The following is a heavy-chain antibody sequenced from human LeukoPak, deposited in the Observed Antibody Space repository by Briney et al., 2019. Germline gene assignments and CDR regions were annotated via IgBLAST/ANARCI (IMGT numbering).Heavy chain of an antibody. V-gene: IGHV3-7*01. CDR2: IKQDGSEK. CDR1: GFTFSSYW. D-gene: IGHD1-26*01. J-gene: IGHJ4*02. CDR3: ARYVGLLWGSTSYFDY. Sequence: GGSLRLSCAASGFTFSSYWMSWVRQAPGKGLEWVANIKQDGSEKYYVDSVKGRFTISRDNAKNSLYLQMNSLRAEDTAVYYCARYVGLLWGSTSYFDYWGQGTLVTVSS.